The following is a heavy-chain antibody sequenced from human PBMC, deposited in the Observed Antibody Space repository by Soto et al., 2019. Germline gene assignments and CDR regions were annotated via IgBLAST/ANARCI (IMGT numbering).Heavy chain of an antibody. Sequence: QVQLVQSGAEVQKPGSSVKVSCKASGGTFSSYAISWVRQAPGQGPEWMGGIIPIFGTANYAQKFQGRVTITADESTSTAYMELSSLRSEDTAVYYCARVGYSYGYWSYNWFDPWGQGTLVTVSS. V-gene: IGHV1-69*01. CDR1: GGTFSSYA. CDR2: IIPIFGTA. D-gene: IGHD5-18*01. CDR3: ARVGYSYGYWSYNWFDP. J-gene: IGHJ5*02.